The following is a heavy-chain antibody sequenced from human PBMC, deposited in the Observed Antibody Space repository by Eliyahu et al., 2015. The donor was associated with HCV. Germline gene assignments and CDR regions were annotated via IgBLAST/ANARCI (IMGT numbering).Heavy chain of an antibody. CDR2: GYYRSKWXY. Sequence: QVQLQQSGPGLVKPSQTLSVSCDISGESXXXNRAAWNWIRQSPSTGLEWLGRGYYRSKWXYDYSTSVEGRIAITADISKNQISLHLESVTPDDTAVYYCARGLAVNSEGIDPWGPGTLVTVS. J-gene: IGHJ5*02. CDR3: ARGLAVNSEGIDP. CDR1: GESXXXNRAA. D-gene: IGHD3/OR15-3a*01. V-gene: IGHV6-1*01.